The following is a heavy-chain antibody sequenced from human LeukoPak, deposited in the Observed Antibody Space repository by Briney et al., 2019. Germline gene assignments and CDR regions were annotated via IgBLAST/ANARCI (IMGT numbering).Heavy chain of an antibody. CDR2: IYYSGST. CDR3: ARRSESGYSFDN. Sequence: PSETLSLTCTVSGGSISSYYWSWIRKPPGRGLEYIGFIYYSGSTKYNPSLKSRVTISVDTSKNQFYLKLNSVTAADTAVYHCARRSESGYSFDNWGQGTLVTVSS. D-gene: IGHD5-12*01. J-gene: IGHJ4*02. V-gene: IGHV4-59*01. CDR1: GGSISSYY.